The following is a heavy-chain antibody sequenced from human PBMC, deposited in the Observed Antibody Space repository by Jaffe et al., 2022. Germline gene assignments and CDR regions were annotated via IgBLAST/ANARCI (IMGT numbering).Heavy chain of an antibody. CDR3: ARAIVTMVRGVPGFDYYMDV. CDR2: ISSSGSTI. Sequence: EVQLVESGGGLVQPGGSLRLSCAASGFTFSSYEMNWVRQAPGKGLEWVSYISSSGSTIYYADSVKGRFTISRDNAKNSLYLQMNSLRAEDTAVYYCARAIVTMVRGVPGFDYYMDVWGKGTTVTVSS. J-gene: IGHJ6*03. D-gene: IGHD3-10*01. CDR1: GFTFSSYE. V-gene: IGHV3-48*03.